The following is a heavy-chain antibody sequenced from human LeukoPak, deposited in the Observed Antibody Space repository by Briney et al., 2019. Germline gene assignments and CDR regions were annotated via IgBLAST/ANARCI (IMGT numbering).Heavy chain of an antibody. V-gene: IGHV4-30-2*01. J-gene: IGHJ4*02. CDR2: IYHSGST. CDR3: ARTRHSEALDY. Sequence: PSETLSLTCTVSGGSISSGGYYWSWIRQPPGKGLEWIGYIYHSGSTDYNPSLKSRVTISVVRSKNQFSLKLSSVTAADTAVYYCARTRHSEALDYWGQGTLVTVSS. CDR1: GGSISSGGYY.